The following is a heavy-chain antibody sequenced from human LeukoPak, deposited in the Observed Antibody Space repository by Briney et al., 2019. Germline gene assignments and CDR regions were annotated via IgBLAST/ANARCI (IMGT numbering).Heavy chain of an antibody. CDR2: IRSKANSYAT. D-gene: IGHD3-10*01. J-gene: IGHJ6*02. CDR3: TRPDRGYYYYGMDV. V-gene: IGHV3-73*01. CDR1: GFTFSGSA. Sequence: GGSLKLSCAASGFTFSGSAMHWVRQASGKGLEWVGRIRSKANSYATAYAASVKGRFTIPRDDSKNTAYLQMNSLKTEDTAVYYCTRPDRGYYYYGMDVWGQGTTVTVSS.